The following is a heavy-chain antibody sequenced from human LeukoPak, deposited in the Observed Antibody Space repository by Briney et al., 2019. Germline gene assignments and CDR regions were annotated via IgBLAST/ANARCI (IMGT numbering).Heavy chain of an antibody. D-gene: IGHD5-12*01. J-gene: IGHJ4*02. Sequence: SETLSLTCTVSGGSISGYFWSWIRQPAGKGLERIGRIYSSGSNNYNPSLKSRVTMSLDTSENHLSLNLSSVTAADTAVYYCAREPTSGREPTSGRPLDYWGQGTLVTVSS. V-gene: IGHV4-4*07. CDR3: AREPTSGREPTSGRPLDY. CDR2: IYSSGSN. CDR1: GGSISGYF.